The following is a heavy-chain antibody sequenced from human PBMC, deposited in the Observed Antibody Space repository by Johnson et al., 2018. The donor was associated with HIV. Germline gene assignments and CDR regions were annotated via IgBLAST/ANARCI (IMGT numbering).Heavy chain of an antibody. CDR3: ARSRHGGIQPSDAFDV. Sequence: QEKLVESGGGLVKPGGSLKLSCAVSGFTFSDHYMSWIRQTPGKGLQWVSYISGSGSIIYSTDSVQGRFTISRDNVKNSLYLQMDSLRPEATAVYYCARSRHGGIQPSDAFDVWGQGTMGTVSS. J-gene: IGHJ3*01. V-gene: IGHV3-11*04. CDR1: GFTFSDHY. D-gene: IGHD3-16*01. CDR2: ISGSGSII.